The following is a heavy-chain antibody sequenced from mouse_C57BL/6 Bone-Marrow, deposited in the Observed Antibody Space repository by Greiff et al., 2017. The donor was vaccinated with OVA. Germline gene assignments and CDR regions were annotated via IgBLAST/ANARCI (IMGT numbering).Heavy chain of an antibody. V-gene: IGHV3-1*01. CDR3: ARGTTVVAEDWFAY. Sequence: EVQRVESGPGMVKPSQSLSLTCTVTGYSITSGYDWHWIRHLPGNKLEWMGYISYGGSTNYNPSLKSRISITHDTSTNHFFLKLNSVTTEDTATDYCARGTTVVAEDWFAYWGQGTLVTVSA. D-gene: IGHD1-1*01. CDR2: ISYGGST. J-gene: IGHJ3*01. CDR1: GYSITSGYD.